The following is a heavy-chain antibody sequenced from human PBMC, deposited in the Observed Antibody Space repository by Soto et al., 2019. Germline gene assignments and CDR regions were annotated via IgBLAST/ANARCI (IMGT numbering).Heavy chain of an antibody. CDR2: IIGNSGRS. CDR1: GFNFKNYA. V-gene: IGHV3-23*01. J-gene: IGHJ4*02. Sequence: EVQLLESGGGLGQPGRSLRLSCTASGFNFKNYAMTWVRQAPGKVLDWVSAIIGNSGRSYYADSVTGRFTISRDNSKNTLYLQMNSLRVEYTALYYCAKETGEGGIDYWGQGTLVTVSS. D-gene: IGHD7-27*01. CDR3: AKETGEGGIDY.